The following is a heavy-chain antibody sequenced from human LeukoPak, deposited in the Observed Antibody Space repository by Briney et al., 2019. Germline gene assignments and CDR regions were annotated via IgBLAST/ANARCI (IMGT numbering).Heavy chain of an antibody. V-gene: IGHV4-39*01. Sequence: PSETLSLTCTVSGGSISSSSYYWGWIRQPPGKGLEWIGSIYYSGSTYYNPSLKSRVTISVDTSKNQFSLKLSSVTAADTAVYYCARAGDSSDYADYWGQGTLVTVSS. CDR2: IYYSGST. CDR1: GGSISSSSYY. J-gene: IGHJ4*02. D-gene: IGHD6-19*01. CDR3: ARAGDSSDYADY.